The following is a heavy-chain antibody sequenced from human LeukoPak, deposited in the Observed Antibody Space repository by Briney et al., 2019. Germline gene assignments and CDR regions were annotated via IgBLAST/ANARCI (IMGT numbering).Heavy chain of an antibody. CDR1: GFTFSDHD. D-gene: IGHD3-16*02. CDR3: ARALEGNDRPLVS. Sequence: GGSLRLSCVASGFTFSDHDMHWVRQGTGKGLEWVSAICTAVDTYYPGAVKGRFTISREDAKNSLYLQMNNLKTGDTAVYYCARALEGNDRPLVSWGQGTLVTVSS. J-gene: IGHJ5*02. V-gene: IGHV3-13*01. CDR2: ICTAVDT.